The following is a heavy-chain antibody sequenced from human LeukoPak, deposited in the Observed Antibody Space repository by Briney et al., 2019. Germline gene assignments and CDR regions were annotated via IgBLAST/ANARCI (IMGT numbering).Heavy chain of an antibody. J-gene: IGHJ6*03. CDR1: GGSISSGDYY. CDR3: ARDSADTAMALYYYYMDV. V-gene: IGHV4-30-4*08. Sequence: SSETLSLTCTVSGGSISSGDYYWSWIRPPPGKGLEWIGYIYYSGSTYYNPSLKSRVTISVDTFKNQFSLKLSSVTATDTAVYYCARDSADTAMALYYYYMDVWGKGTTVTVSS. D-gene: IGHD5-18*01. CDR2: IYYSGST.